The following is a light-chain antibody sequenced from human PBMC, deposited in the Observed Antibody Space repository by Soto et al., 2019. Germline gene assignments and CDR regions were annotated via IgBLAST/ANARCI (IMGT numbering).Light chain of an antibody. CDR3: QQRSNWPPFT. V-gene: IGKV3-11*01. Sequence: EIVLTQSPATLSLSPGERATLSCRASQSVSNYLAWYQKKPGQAPRLIXYDASNRATDIPARFSGSGSGTDLTLTISSLEPEDFAVYYCQQRSNWPPFTFGQGTRLEIK. CDR1: QSVSNY. J-gene: IGKJ5*01. CDR2: DAS.